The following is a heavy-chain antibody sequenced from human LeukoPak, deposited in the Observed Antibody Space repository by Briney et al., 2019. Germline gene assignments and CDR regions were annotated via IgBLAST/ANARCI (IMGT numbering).Heavy chain of an antibody. V-gene: IGHV4-59*01. CDR2: IHHTGKN. Sequence: GSQRLSCAASGFTFSTYAMSWVRQPPGKGLEWIGYIHHTGKNWYNPPLQSRVTLSVDTSKSEFSLRLNSVTAADTAVYYCAKWHEKLLAFDSWGQGTLVTVSS. CDR1: GFTFSTYA. CDR3: AKWHEKLLAFDS. D-gene: IGHD1-7*01. J-gene: IGHJ4*02.